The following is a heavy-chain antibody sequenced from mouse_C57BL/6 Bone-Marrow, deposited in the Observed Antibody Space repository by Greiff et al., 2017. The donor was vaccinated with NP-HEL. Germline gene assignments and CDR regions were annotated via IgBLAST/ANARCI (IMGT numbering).Heavy chain of an antibody. V-gene: IGHV1-50*01. Sequence: VKQSCKASGYTFTSYWMQWVKQRPGQGLEWIGEIDPSDSYTNYNQKFKGKATLTVDTSSSTAYMQLSSLTSEDSAVYYCARGDWDYFDYWGQGTTLTVSS. CDR2: IDPSDSYT. CDR1: GYTFTSYW. CDR3: ARGDWDYFDY. J-gene: IGHJ2*01. D-gene: IGHD4-1*01.